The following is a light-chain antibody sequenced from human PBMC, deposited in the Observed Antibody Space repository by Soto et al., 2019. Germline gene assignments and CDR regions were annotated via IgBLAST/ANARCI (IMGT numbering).Light chain of an antibody. CDR2: DAS. V-gene: IGKV3-11*01. CDR1: QSVSYY. CDR3: QQRSNWPPT. J-gene: IGKJ5*01. Sequence: EIVFTQSPGTLALSPGERATLSCRASQSVSYYLAWYQQKPGQAPRLLIYDASSRATGVPDRFSGSGSGADFTLTISSLEPEDFAVYYCQQRSNWPPTFGQGTRLEIK.